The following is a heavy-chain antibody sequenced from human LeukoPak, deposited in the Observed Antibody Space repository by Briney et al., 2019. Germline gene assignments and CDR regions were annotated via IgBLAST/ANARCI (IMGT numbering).Heavy chain of an antibody. CDR3: ARRLRYFDWLLEY. D-gene: IGHD3-9*01. V-gene: IGHV4-39*07. J-gene: IGHJ4*02. CDR2: IYFSGGT. Sequence: SETLSLTCTVSDDSISSSNCYWGWIRQPPGRGLEWIGSIYFSGGTYYNASLKSRVTISVDTSKNQFSLKLSSVTAADTAVYYCARRLRYFDWLLEYWGQGTLVTVSS. CDR1: DDSISSSNCY.